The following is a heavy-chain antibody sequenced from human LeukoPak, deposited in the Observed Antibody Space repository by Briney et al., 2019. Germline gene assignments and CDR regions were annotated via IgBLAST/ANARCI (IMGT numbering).Heavy chain of an antibody. D-gene: IGHD3-10*01. CDR2: ISSSGSTI. CDR1: GFTFSSYE. J-gene: IGHJ2*01. V-gene: IGHV3-48*03. CDR3: ARETAGSGFRHFDL. Sequence: GGSLRLSCAASGFTFSSYEMNWVRQAPGKGLEWVSYISSSGSTIYYADSVKGRFTISRENAKNSLYLQMNSLTAGDTAVYYCARETAGSGFRHFDLWGRGTLVTVSS.